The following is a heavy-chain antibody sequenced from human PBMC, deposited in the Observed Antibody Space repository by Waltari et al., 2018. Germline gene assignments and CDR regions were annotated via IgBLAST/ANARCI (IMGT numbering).Heavy chain of an antibody. Sequence: QVQLVQSGAEVKKPGSSVKVSCKASGGTFSSYAISWVRQAPGQGLEWMGGIIPIFGTANYAQKFQGRVTMTTDTSTSTAYMELRSLRSDDTAVYYCARDNWNDQSRGAFDIWGQGTMVTVSS. CDR2: IIPIFGTA. CDR1: GGTFSSYA. D-gene: IGHD1-20*01. J-gene: IGHJ3*02. V-gene: IGHV1-69*05. CDR3: ARDNWNDQSRGAFDI.